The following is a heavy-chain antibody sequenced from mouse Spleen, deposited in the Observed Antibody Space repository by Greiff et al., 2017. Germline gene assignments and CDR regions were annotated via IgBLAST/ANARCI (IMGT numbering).Heavy chain of an antibody. V-gene: IGHV5-17*02. CDR2: ISSGSSTI. CDR1: GFTFSSFG. CDR3: ARGTQDRDWYFDV. D-gene: IGHD3-3*01. Sequence: EVKVVESGGGLVQPGGSRKLSCAASGFTFSSFGMHWVRQAPEKGLEWVAYISSGSSTIYYADTVKGRFTISRDNPKNTLFLQMTSLRSEDTAMYYCARGTQDRDWYFDVWGAGTTVTVSS. J-gene: IGHJ1*01.